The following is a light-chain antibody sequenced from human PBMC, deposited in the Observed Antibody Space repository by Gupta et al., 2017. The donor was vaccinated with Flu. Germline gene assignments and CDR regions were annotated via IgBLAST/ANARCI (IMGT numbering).Light chain of an antibody. CDR3: AAWDDRLSGVV. J-gene: IGLJ2*01. CDR2: NS. Sequence: IGDNPVNWYRQLPGTAPTLLIYNSQRPSGVPDRFFGSKSGTSASLAISGLQSEDEAEYSCAAWDDRLSGVVFGGGTKLTV. V-gene: IGLV1-44*01. CDR1: IGDNP.